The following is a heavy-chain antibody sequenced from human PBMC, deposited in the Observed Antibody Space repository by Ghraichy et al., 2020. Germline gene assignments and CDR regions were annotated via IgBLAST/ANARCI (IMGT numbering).Heavy chain of an antibody. D-gene: IGHD6-19*01. CDR1: GYTFTSYG. CDR2: ISAYNGNT. Sequence: ASVKVSCKASGYTFTSYGISWVRQAPGQGLEWMGWISAYNGNTNYAQKLQGRVTMTTDTSTSTAYMELRSLRSDDTAVYYCARDQAYSSGWYGSSPVDYWGQGTLVTVSS. CDR3: ARDQAYSSGWYGSSPVDY. V-gene: IGHV1-18*01. J-gene: IGHJ4*02.